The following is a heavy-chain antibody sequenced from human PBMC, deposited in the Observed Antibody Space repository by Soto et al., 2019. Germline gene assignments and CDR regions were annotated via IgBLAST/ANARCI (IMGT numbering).Heavy chain of an antibody. CDR1: GGSISSGGYS. CDR3: RGYYYYYGMDV. CDR2: IYHSGST. V-gene: IGHV4-30-2*01. J-gene: IGHJ6*02. D-gene: IGHD3-10*01. Sequence: PSETLSLTFAVSGGSISSGGYSWSWIRQPPGKGLEWIGYIYHSGSTYYNPSLKSRVTISVDRSKNQFSLKLSSVTAADTAVYYCRGYYYYYGMDVWGQGTTVTVSS.